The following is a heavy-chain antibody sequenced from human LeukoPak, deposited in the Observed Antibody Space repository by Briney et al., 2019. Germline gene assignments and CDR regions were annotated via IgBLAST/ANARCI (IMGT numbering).Heavy chain of an antibody. V-gene: IGHV4-39*01. D-gene: IGHD3-10*01. CDR3: ASSLRGVMDFDC. CDR1: GGSISSSSYY. Sequence: SETLSLTCTVSGGSISSSSYYWGWIRQPPGKGLEWIGSIYYSGSTYYNPSLKSRVTISVDTSKNQFSLKLSSVTAADTAVYYCASSLRGVMDFDCWGQGTLVTVSS. CDR2: IYYSGST. J-gene: IGHJ4*02.